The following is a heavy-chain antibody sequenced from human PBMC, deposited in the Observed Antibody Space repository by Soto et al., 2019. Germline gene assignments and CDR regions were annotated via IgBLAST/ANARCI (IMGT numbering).Heavy chain of an antibody. J-gene: IGHJ4*02. Sequence: EVQVADSGGGAVQPGGSLRLTCAASGFTFSNFGHFWMHWVRQVPGRGMVWVSRIDRDGSGTSYADSVKGRFTISRDNATNMLYLQMNIVGAEDKALYYCTTAFDFGGQGALVTVSS. CDR2: IDRDGSGT. V-gene: IGHV3-74*01. CDR1: GFTFSNFGHFW. CDR3: TTAFDF.